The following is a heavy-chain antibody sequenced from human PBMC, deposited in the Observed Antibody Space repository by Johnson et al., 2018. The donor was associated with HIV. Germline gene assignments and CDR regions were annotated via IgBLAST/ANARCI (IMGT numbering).Heavy chain of an antibody. D-gene: IGHD6-6*01. J-gene: IGHJ3*02. V-gene: IGHV3-11*04. Sequence: QVQLVESGGGLVKPGGSLRLSCAASGFTFSDYYMSWIRQAPGKGLEWVSYISSSGSTIYYAASVKGRFTLSRDNAKNSLYLQMNSLRAEDTAVYYCASSIPPYSSSSVAFDIWGQGTMVTVSS. CDR1: GFTFSDYY. CDR3: ASSIPPYSSSSVAFDI. CDR2: ISSSGSTI.